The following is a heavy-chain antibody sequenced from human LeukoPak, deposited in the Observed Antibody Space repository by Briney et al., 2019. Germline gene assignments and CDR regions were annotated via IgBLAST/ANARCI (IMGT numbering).Heavy chain of an antibody. CDR2: ISYDGTNK. Sequence: PGGSLRLSCAASGFTFSNYAMHWVRQAPGKGLEWVGIISYDGTNKYYADSVKGRFTISRDNAKNSLYLQMNSLRAEDTAVYYCARGSSTFDYWGQGTLVTVSS. CDR1: GFTFSNYA. D-gene: IGHD6-13*01. V-gene: IGHV3-30-3*01. J-gene: IGHJ4*02. CDR3: ARGSSTFDY.